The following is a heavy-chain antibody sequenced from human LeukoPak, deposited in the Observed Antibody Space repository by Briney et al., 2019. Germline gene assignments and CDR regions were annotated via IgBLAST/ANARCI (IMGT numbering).Heavy chain of an antibody. CDR2: ISAYNGNT. D-gene: IGHD3-22*01. J-gene: IGHJ4*02. CDR1: GHTFTSYG. CDR3: ARVVYYYDSSGYYEFDY. Sequence: ASVKVSCKASGHTFTSYGISWVRQAPGQGLEWMGWISAYNGNTNYAQKLQGRVTMTTDTSTSTAYMELRSLRSDDTAVYYCARVVYYYDSSGYYEFDYWGQGTLVTVSS. V-gene: IGHV1-18*01.